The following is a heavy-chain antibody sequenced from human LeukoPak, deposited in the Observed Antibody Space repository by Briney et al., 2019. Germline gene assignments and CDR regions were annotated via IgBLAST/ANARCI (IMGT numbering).Heavy chain of an antibody. J-gene: IGHJ4*02. CDR1: GFTFSSYS. CDR3: AKGRVTYDY. CDR2: IKPDGSEK. D-gene: IGHD4-11*01. Sequence: PGGSLRLSCAASGFTFSSYSMSWVRQAPGKGLEWVASIKPDGSEKYYVDSVKGRFTISRDHAKNSLYLQMNSLRAEDTAVYYCAKGRVTYDYWGQGTLVTVSS. V-gene: IGHV3-7*01.